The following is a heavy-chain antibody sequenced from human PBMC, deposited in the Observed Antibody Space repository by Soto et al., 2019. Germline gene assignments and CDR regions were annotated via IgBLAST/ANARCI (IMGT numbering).Heavy chain of an antibody. CDR3: APHYPDSSGYFDH. D-gene: IGHD3-22*01. CDR1: GYMFTGNY. J-gene: IGHJ4*02. V-gene: IGHV1-2*02. CDR2: INPNSGAT. Sequence: ASVKVSCKASGYMFTGNYMHWVRQAPGQGLEYMGWINPNSGATNYAQKFQGRVTMTWDTSISTAYVELSRLRSDDTAVYYCAPHYPDSSGYFDHWSQGTLVIVSS.